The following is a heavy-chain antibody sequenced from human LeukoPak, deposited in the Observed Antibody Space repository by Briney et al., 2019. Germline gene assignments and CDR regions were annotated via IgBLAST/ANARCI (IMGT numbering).Heavy chain of an antibody. CDR2: MNPNSGNT. V-gene: IGHV1-8*01. J-gene: IGHJ4*02. Sequence: ASVKVSCKASGYTFTSYDINWVRQATGQGLEWMGWMNPNSGNTGYAQKFQGRVTMTRDMSTSTVYMELSSLRSEDTAVYYCARDRGWELRWFELDNWGQGTLVTVSS. D-gene: IGHD1-26*01. CDR3: ARDRGWELRWFELDN. CDR1: GYTFTSYD.